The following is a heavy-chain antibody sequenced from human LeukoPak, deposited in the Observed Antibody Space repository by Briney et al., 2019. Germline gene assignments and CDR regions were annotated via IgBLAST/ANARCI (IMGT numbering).Heavy chain of an antibody. CDR1: GGSFSGYY. V-gene: IGHV4-34*01. D-gene: IGHD3-22*01. J-gene: IGHJ4*02. CDR3: ARRGVVNRYFDY. CDR2: IDHSGST. Sequence: SETLSLTCAVYGGSFSGYYWSWIRQPPGKGLEWIGEIDHSGSTNYNPSLKSRVTISVDTSKNQFSLRLSSVTAADTAVYYCARRGVVNRYFDYWGQGTLVTVSS.